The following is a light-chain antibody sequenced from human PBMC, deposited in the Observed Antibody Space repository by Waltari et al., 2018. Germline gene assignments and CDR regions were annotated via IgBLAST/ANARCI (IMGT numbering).Light chain of an antibody. CDR2: YDS. CDR3: QVWDSSSDAVV. J-gene: IGLJ2*01. V-gene: IGLV3-21*04. CDR1: NIGSTS. Sequence: SYVLTQPPSVSVAPGKPARITCGGNNIGSTSVHWYQQKPGQAPVLVIYYDSDRPSGIPERFSGSNSGNTATLTISRVEAGDEADYYCQVWDSSSDAVVFGGGTKLTVL.